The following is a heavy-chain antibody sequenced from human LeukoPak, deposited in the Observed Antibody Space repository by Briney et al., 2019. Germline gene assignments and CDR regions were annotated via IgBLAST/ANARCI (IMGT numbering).Heavy chain of an antibody. CDR1: EYSFTSYW. V-gene: IGHV5-51*01. D-gene: IGHD5-18*01. J-gene: IGHJ4*02. Sequence: GESLKISCKGSEYSFTSYWIGWVRQMPGKGLEWMGIIYPGDSDTRYSPSFQGQVTISADKSISTAYLQWSSLKASDTAMYYCARRGYSYGTSFDYWGQGALVTVSS. CDR2: IYPGDSDT. CDR3: ARRGYSYGTSFDY.